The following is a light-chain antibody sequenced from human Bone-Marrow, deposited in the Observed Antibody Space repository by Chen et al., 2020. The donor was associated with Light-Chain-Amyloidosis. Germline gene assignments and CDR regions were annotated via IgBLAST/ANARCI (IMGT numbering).Light chain of an antibody. J-gene: IGLJ3*02. Sequence: SYVLTQPSSVSVAPGPTATLACGGNNIGSTSVHRYQQTPGRAPLLVVYDDSDRPSGIPERLSGSNSGNTATLTISRVEAGDEAGYYCQVWDRSSDRPVFGGGAKLTVL. CDR3: QVWDRSSDRPV. CDR2: DDS. CDR1: NIGSTS. V-gene: IGLV3-21*02.